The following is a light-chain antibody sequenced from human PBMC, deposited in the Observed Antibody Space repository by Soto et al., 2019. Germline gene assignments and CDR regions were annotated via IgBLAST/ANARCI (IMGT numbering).Light chain of an antibody. CDR2: GAS. V-gene: IGKV3-20*01. CDR3: QQYGST. Sequence: DIVLTQSPGTLSLSPGERATLSCRASQSVSSSYLAWYQQKPGQAPRLLIYGASSRATGIPDRFSGSGSGTDFTLTISRLEPEDFAVYYCQQYGSTFGGGTKV. CDR1: QSVSSSY. J-gene: IGKJ4*01.